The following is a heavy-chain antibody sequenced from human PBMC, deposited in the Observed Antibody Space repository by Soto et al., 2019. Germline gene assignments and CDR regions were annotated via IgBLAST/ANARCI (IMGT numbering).Heavy chain of an antibody. Sequence: QVQLVESGGGVVQPGRSLRLSCAASGFTFSSYGMHWVRQAPGKGLEWVAVISYDGSNKYYADSVKGRFTISRDNSKNTMYLQMNSLRAEDTAVYYCAKDPCGYSYGRGVWFPFDPWGQGTLVTVSS. CDR3: AKDPCGYSYGRGVWFPFDP. CDR2: ISYDGSNK. CDR1: GFTFSSYG. D-gene: IGHD5-18*01. J-gene: IGHJ5*02. V-gene: IGHV3-30*18.